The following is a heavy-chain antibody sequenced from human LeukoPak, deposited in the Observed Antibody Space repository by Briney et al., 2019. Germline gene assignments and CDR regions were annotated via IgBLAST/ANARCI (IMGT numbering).Heavy chain of an antibody. D-gene: IGHD2-15*01. CDR3: AKGICSGGSCYFDYFDY. Sequence: GGSLRLSCAASGFTFGSYAMSWVRQAPGKGLEWVSAISGSGGSTYYADSVKGRFTISRDNSKNTLYLQMNSLRAEDTAVYYCAKGICSGGSCYFDYFDYWGQGTLVTVSS. V-gene: IGHV3-23*01. CDR1: GFTFGSYA. J-gene: IGHJ4*02. CDR2: ISGSGGST.